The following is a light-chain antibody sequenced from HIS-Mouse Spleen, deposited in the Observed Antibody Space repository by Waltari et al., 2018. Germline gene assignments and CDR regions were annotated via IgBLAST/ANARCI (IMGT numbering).Light chain of an antibody. Sequence: QSALTQPASVSGSPGQPITISCTGTSSDVGGYNYVPWYQQHPGKAPKLMINEVSNRPSGVSNRFSGSKSGNTASLTISGLQAEDEADYYCSSYTSSSTPYVFGTGTKVTVL. CDR2: EVS. J-gene: IGLJ1*01. CDR1: SSDVGGYNY. V-gene: IGLV2-14*01. CDR3: SSYTSSSTPYV.